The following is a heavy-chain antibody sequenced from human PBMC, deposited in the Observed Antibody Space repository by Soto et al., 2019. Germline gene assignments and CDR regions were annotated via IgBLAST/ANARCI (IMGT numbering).Heavy chain of an antibody. D-gene: IGHD3-3*01. J-gene: IGHJ6*02. CDR1: GFTFSSYG. CDR3: ARDPGVYYDFWSGYYSVSYYYYYGMDV. Sequence: GGSLRLSCAASGFTFSSYGMHWVRQAPGKGLEWVAVIWYDGSNKYYADSVKGRFTISRDNSKNTLYLQMNSLRAEDTAVYYCARDPGVYYDFWSGYYSVSYYYYYGMDVWGQGTTVTVSS. V-gene: IGHV3-33*01. CDR2: IWYDGSNK.